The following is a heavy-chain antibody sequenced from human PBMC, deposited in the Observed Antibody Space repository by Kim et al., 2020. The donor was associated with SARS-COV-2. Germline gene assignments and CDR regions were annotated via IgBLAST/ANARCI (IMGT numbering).Heavy chain of an antibody. J-gene: IGHJ4*02. D-gene: IGHD3-22*01. V-gene: IGHV3-53*01. Sequence: GGSLRLSCAASGFTVSSNYMSWVRQAPGKGLEWVSVIYSGGSTYYADSVKGRFTISRDNSKNTLYLQMNSLRAEDTAVYYCARDDLSRDSSGYAYYFDYWGQGTLVTVSS. CDR3: ARDDLSRDSSGYAYYFDY. CDR2: IYSGGST. CDR1: GFTVSSNY.